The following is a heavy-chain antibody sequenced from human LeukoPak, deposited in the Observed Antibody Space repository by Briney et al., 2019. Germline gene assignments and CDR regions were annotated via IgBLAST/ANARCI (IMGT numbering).Heavy chain of an antibody. D-gene: IGHD2-2*01. Sequence: SENLSLTCTVSAGSISSSSYYWRWIRQPPGKGLEWIGSIYYSGSTYYNPSLKSRVTISVDTSKNQFSLKLTSVTAADTAVYYCAIYGISFEYCSSTSCPTPDAFDIWGQGTMVTVSS. V-gene: IGHV4-39*01. J-gene: IGHJ3*02. CDR2: IYYSGST. CDR1: AGSISSSSYY. CDR3: AIYGISFEYCSSTSCPTPDAFDI.